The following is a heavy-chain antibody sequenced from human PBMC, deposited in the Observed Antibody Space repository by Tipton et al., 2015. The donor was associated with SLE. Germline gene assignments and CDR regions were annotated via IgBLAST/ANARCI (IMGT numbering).Heavy chain of an antibody. J-gene: IGHJ6*02. CDR1: RFTFKDYA. D-gene: IGHD5-12*01. CDR3: AKDIVATTPIYGMDV. V-gene: IGHV3-23*01. CDR2: ISSLGGSS. Sequence: SLRLSCAASRFTFKDYAMTWVRQAPGKGLEYVSAISSLGGSSFDAESVKGRFTISRDNSKNTVDLQMNSLRAEDTAVYYCAKDIVATTPIYGMDVWGQGTTVTVSS.